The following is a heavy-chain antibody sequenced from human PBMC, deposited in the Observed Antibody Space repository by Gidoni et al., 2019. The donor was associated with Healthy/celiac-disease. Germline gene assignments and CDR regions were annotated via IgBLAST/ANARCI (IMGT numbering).Heavy chain of an antibody. CDR2: ISYDGSNK. V-gene: IGHV3-30-3*01. D-gene: IGHD3-10*01. Sequence: QVQLVESGGGVVQPGRSLRLSFAASGFTFRSYAMHGVRQAPGKGLEWVEVISYDGSNKYYADSVKGRFTISRDNSKNTLYLQMNSLRAEDTAVYYCARGLDGSGSYYPDYWGQGTLVTVSS. J-gene: IGHJ4*02. CDR3: ARGLDGSGSYYPDY. CDR1: GFTFRSYA.